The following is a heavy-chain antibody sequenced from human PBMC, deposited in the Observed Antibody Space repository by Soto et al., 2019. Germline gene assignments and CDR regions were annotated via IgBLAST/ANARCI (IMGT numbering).Heavy chain of an antibody. Sequence: GESLKISCKGSGYSFTSYWIGWVRQMPGKGLEWMGIIYPGDSDTRYSPSFQGQVTISADKSISTAYLQWSSLKASDTAMYYCARHLTPSMVRGVTSYYYYGMDVWGQGTTVTVSS. CDR1: GYSFTSYW. J-gene: IGHJ6*02. D-gene: IGHD3-10*01. CDR3: ARHLTPSMVRGVTSYYYYGMDV. V-gene: IGHV5-51*01. CDR2: IYPGDSDT.